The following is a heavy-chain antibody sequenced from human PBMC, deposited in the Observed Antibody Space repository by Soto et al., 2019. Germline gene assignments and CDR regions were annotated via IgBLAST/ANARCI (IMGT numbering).Heavy chain of an antibody. D-gene: IGHD1-1*01. CDR2: ISAHNGNT. V-gene: IGHV1-18*01. J-gene: IGHJ4*02. CDR3: ARGRYGDY. CDR1: GYGFTTYG. Sequence: QVHLVQSGAEVKKPGASVKVSCKGSGYGFTTYGITWLRQAPGQGLEWMAWISAHNGNTNYAQKLQGRVTVTRDTSTSTAYMELRSLRSDDTAVYYCARGRYGDYSGQGALVTVSS.